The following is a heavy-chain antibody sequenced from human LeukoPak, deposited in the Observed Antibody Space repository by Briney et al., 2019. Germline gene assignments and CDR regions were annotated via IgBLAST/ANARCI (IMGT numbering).Heavy chain of an antibody. CDR2: IKEDGSEK. J-gene: IGHJ4*02. V-gene: IGHV3-7*03. CDR3: GRHKYYYDTSGYYYFDY. Sequence: GGSLRLSCAASGFILNTYWMTWVRQARGKGREWVANIKEDGSEKNYVASVKGRFIVSRDNAKNSLYLQMNNVRAEDTAVYYCGRHKYYYDTSGYYYFDYWGQGTLVTVSS. D-gene: IGHD3-22*01. CDR1: GFILNTYW.